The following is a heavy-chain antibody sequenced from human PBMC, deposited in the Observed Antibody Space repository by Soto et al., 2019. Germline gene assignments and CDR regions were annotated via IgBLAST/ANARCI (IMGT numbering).Heavy chain of an antibody. J-gene: IGHJ2*01. CDR2: ISSSSSYI. Sequence: EVQLVESGGGLVKPGGSLRLSCAASGFTFSSYSMNWVRQAPGKGLEWVSSISSSSSYIYYADSVKGRFTIYRDNAKNSMYLQMNSLRAEDTAVYYCARDLYCSSTRCSKDHWYFDLWGRGTLVTVSS. D-gene: IGHD2-2*01. V-gene: IGHV3-21*01. CDR1: GFTFSSYS. CDR3: ARDLYCSSTRCSKDHWYFDL.